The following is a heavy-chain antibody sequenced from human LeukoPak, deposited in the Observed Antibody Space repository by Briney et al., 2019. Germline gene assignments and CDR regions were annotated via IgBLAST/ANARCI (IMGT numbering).Heavy chain of an antibody. D-gene: IGHD2-2*02. Sequence: PGGSLRLSCAASGFTLRTYSMNWVRQAPGKGLEWVSSISDGGTYKYYADSVKGRFTISRDSAKNSLYPQMNSLRAEDTAVYYCARSAPATAITDYWGQGTLVTVSS. CDR3: ARSAPATAITDY. V-gene: IGHV3-21*01. J-gene: IGHJ4*02. CDR1: GFTLRTYS. CDR2: ISDGGTYK.